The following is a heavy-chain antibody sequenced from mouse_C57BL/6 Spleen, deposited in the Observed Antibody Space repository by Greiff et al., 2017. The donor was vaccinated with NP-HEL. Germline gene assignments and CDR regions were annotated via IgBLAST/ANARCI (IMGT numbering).Heavy chain of an antibody. D-gene: IGHD5-5*01. CDR3: ASFLPRAVDC. CDR1: GFSLTSYG. CDR2: IWGDGRT. J-gene: IGHJ4*01. V-gene: IGHV2-3*01. Sequence: VQVVESGPGLVAPSQSLSITCTVSGFSLTSYGVSWVRQPPGKGLEWLGVIWGDGRTNYHSALISRLSIRKDNSKSQGLLILNSRLTDDTATCYCASFLPRAVDCWGQGTSVTVSS.